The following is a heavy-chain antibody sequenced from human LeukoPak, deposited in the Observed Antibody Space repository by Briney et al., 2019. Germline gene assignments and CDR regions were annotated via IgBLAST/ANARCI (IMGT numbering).Heavy chain of an antibody. D-gene: IGHD2-2*01. V-gene: IGHV1-18*01. CDR1: GYTFTSYG. Sequence: ALVKVSCKASGYTFTSYGISWVRQAPGQRLEWMGWISAYNGNTNYAQKLQGRVTMTTDTSTSTAYMELRSLRSDDTAVYYCARGGPFDHCSSTSCYDYWGQGTLVTVSS. CDR3: ARGGPFDHCSSTSCYDY. J-gene: IGHJ4*02. CDR2: ISAYNGNT.